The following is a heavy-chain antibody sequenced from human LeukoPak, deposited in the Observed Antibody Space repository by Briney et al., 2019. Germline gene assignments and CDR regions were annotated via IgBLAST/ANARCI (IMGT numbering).Heavy chain of an antibody. CDR1: GGSISSSSYY. CDR2: IYYSGST. J-gene: IGHJ4*02. CDR3: VMSSVLIIAAQDY. V-gene: IGHV4-39*01. D-gene: IGHD6-6*01. Sequence: SETLSLTCTVSGGSISSSSYYWGWIRQPPGKGLEWIGSIYYSGSTYYNPSLKSRVTISVDTSKNQFSLKLSSVTAADTAVYYCVMSSVLIIAAQDYWGQGTLVTVSS.